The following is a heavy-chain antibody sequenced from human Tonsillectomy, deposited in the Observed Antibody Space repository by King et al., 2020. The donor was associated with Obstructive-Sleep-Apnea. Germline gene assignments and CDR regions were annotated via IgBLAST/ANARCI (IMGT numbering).Heavy chain of an antibody. Sequence: VQLVESGGGLVQPGGSLRLSCAASGFTFYSDSMNWVRQAPGKGLGWVSYISSSSIDISYVDFVKGRFTISRDNAKYSLSLQISSLRAEDTAVYYCARDISFPLVGGTYYHYGMDVWGQGTTVTVSS. V-gene: IGHV3-48*04. D-gene: IGHD3-10*01. J-gene: IGHJ6*02. CDR1: GFTFYSDS. CDR3: ARDISFPLVGGTYYHYGMDV. CDR2: ISSSSIDI.